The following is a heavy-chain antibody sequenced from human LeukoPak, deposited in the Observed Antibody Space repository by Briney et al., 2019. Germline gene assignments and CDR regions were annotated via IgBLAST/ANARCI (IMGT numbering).Heavy chain of an antibody. CDR3: ARGGHFSHYLPDY. CDR2: INPNSGGT. V-gene: IGHV1-2*02. D-gene: IGHD3-10*01. CDR1: EYTFIDYY. Sequence: ASVKVSCKASEYTFIDYYMYWVRQAPGQGLEWMGWINPNSGGTNYAQRFQGRVTMTRDTSITTAYMELSSLTSDDTALYYCARGGHFSHYLPDYWGQGTLVTVSS. J-gene: IGHJ4*02.